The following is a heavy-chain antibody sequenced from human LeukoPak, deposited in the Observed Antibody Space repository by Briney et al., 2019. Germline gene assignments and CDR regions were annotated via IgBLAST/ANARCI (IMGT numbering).Heavy chain of an antibody. V-gene: IGHV3-33*06. CDR3: AKDLGDFWSGYYTGLDY. CDR2: IWYDGNYK. Sequence: TGGSLRLSCAASGFTFSSYGMHWVRQAPGQGLEWVAVIWYDGNYKFYADSVKGRFTISRDNSKNILYLQMNSLSAEDTAVYYCAKDLGDFWSGYYTGLDYWGQGTPVTVSS. D-gene: IGHD3-3*01. CDR1: GFTFSSYG. J-gene: IGHJ4*02.